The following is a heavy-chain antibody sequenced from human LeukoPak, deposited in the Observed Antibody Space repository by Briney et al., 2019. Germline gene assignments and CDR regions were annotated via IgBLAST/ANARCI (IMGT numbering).Heavy chain of an antibody. J-gene: IGHJ4*02. V-gene: IGHV3-30*04. CDR1: GFTFSSYA. CDR2: ISYDGSNK. Sequence: GGSLRLSCAASGFTFSSYAMHWVRQAPGKGLEWVAVISYDGSNKYYADSVKGRFTISRANSKNTLSLQMNSLRPEDTALYYCAKALSGYEYYFDYWGQGTLVTVSS. CDR3: AKALSGYEYYFDY. D-gene: IGHD5-12*01.